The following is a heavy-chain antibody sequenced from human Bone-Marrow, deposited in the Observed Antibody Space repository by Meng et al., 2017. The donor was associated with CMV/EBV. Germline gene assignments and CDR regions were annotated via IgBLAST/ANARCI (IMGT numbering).Heavy chain of an antibody. CDR1: GGSISSYY. CDR2: IYYSGST. Sequence: ESLKISCTVSGGSISSYYWSWIRQPPGKGLEWIGYIYYSGSTNYNPSLKSRVTISVDTSKNQFSLKLSSVTAADTAVYYCARTPGIVVVVAATDDAFDIWGQGTMVTVSS. J-gene: IGHJ3*02. D-gene: IGHD2-15*01. CDR3: ARTPGIVVVVAATDDAFDI. V-gene: IGHV4-59*01.